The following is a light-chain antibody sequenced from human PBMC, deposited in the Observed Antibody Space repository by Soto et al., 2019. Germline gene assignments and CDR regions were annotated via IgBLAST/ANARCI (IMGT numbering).Light chain of an antibody. Sequence: DIQMTQSPSTLSASVGDRVTNTCRASQSINSWLAWYQQKPGKAPNLLIYKASSLQSGVPSRFSGSGSGTEFTLTISSLQPDDFATYYCQQYNSYSWTFGRGTKVEIK. CDR2: KAS. CDR1: QSINSW. V-gene: IGKV1-5*03. CDR3: QQYNSYSWT. J-gene: IGKJ1*01.